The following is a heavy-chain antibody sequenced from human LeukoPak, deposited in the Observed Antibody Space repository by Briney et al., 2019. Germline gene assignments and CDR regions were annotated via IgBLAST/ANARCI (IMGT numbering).Heavy chain of an antibody. CDR3: AKALYSSGWYGCDY. Sequence: GGSLRLSCAASGFTFSSYAMSWVRQAPGKGLEWASAISGSGGSTYYVDSVKGRFTISRDNSKNTLYLQMNSLRAEDTAVYYCAKALYSSGWYGCDYWGQGTLVTVSS. V-gene: IGHV3-23*01. D-gene: IGHD6-19*01. CDR2: ISGSGGST. J-gene: IGHJ4*02. CDR1: GFTFSSYA.